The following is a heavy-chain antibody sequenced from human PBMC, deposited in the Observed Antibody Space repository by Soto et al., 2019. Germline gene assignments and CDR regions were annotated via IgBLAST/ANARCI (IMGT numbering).Heavy chain of an antibody. Sequence: PSEILSLTDTVYVVSFIVYWWSLILQPPGKGLEWIGEINHSGSTNYNPSLKSRVTISVDTSKNQFSLKLSSVTAADTAVYYCARTGVVAATVDYWGQGTLVTVSS. V-gene: IGHV4-34*01. CDR2: INHSGST. CDR3: ARTGVVAATVDY. D-gene: IGHD2-15*01. J-gene: IGHJ4*02. CDR1: VVSFIVYW.